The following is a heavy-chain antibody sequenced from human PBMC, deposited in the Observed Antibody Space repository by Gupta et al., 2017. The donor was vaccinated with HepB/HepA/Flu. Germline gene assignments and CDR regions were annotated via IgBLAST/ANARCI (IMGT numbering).Heavy chain of an antibody. Sequence: QLLESGGGLVQPGGSLRLYCAASGFSVGSNAIAWVRQAPGKGLEWGSGFGSDMKTHYADSVRGRFTISRDTVKDTVSLQMNNLRAEDTAVYYCAKDLYFWSGMDVWGEGTTVTVSS. V-gene: IGHV3-23*01. J-gene: IGHJ6*03. CDR1: GFSVGSNA. CDR3: AKDLYFWSGMDV. CDR2: FGSDMKT. D-gene: IGHD3-3*01.